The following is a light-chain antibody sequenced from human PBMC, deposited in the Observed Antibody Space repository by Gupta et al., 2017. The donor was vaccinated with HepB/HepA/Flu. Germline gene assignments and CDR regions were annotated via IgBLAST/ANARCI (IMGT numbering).Light chain of an antibody. CDR3: QQYNSSPRT. V-gene: IGKV4-1*01. Sequence: DIVMTQSPDSLSVSLCERATINCKSSQSVLYSSNNKNYLAWYQHKPGQPPKLLIYWASTRESGVPDRFSGSGSGTDFTLTISSRQAEDVAVYYCQQYNSSPRTFGQGTQVEIK. CDR2: WAS. CDR1: QSVLYSSNNKNY. J-gene: IGKJ5*01.